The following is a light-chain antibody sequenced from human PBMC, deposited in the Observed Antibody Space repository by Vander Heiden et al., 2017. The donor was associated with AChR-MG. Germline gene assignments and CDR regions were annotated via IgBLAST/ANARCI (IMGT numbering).Light chain of an antibody. CDR3: QQYDNLPLT. Sequence: DIQMTQSPSSLSASVGDRVTITCQASQDISNYLNWYQHKPGKAPELLIYDASNLETGVPSRFSGSGSGTDFTFTISSLKPEDIATYYCQQYDNLPLTFGHGTKVDIK. CDR2: DAS. CDR1: QDISNY. V-gene: IGKV1-33*01. J-gene: IGKJ3*01.